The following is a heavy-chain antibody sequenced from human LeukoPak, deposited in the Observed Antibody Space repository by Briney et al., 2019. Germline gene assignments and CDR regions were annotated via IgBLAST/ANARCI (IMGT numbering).Heavy chain of an antibody. CDR1: GITFSSYT. V-gene: IGHV3-21*01. CDR2: ITSISSNI. Sequence: PGGSLRLSCAASGITFSSYTMNWVRQAPGKGLEWVSSITSISSNIYYADSVKGRFTISRDNAKNSLYLQMNSLGAEDTAVYYCARDRLSMVQLIDYWGEGTLVTVSS. D-gene: IGHD5-18*01. CDR3: ARDRLSMVQLIDY. J-gene: IGHJ4*02.